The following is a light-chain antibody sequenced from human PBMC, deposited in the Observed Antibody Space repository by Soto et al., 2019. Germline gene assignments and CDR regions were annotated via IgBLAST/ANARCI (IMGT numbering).Light chain of an antibody. J-gene: IGLJ3*02. V-gene: IGLV2-14*01. CDR2: EVG. CDR3: SSYTSSTTWV. Sequence: QSALTQPASVSGSPGQSITISCTGTSSDVGDYNYISCYQQHPGKAPKLMIYEVGNRPSGVSNRFSGSKSDNTASLTISGLQAEDEADYYCSSYTSSTTWVFGGGTKLTVL. CDR1: SSDVGDYNY.